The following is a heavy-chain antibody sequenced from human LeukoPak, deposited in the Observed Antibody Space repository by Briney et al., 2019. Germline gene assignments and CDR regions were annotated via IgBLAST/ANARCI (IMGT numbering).Heavy chain of an antibody. CDR2: ITYDGSNK. CDR3: ARGRWYDSSGSDAFDI. CDR1: GFTFSSYA. V-gene: IGHV3-30-3*01. Sequence: GRSLRLSCAASGFTFSSYAMHWVRQAPGKGLEWVAAITYDGSNKYYADSVKGRFTISRDNSKNTLYLQMNSLRAEDTAVYYCARGRWYDSSGSDAFDIWGQGTMVTVSS. J-gene: IGHJ3*02. D-gene: IGHD3-22*01.